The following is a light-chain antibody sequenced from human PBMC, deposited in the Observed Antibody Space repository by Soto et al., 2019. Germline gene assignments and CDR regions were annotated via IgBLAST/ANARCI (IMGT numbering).Light chain of an antibody. CDR3: QQRSNWPWT. Sequence: EIVLTQSPATLSLSPGERATLSCWASQSVSSYLAWYQHKPGQAPRLLIYDASNRATGIPARFSGSGSGTDFTLTISRLETEDFAVYYCQQRSNWPWTFGQGTKVEIK. V-gene: IGKV3-11*01. J-gene: IGKJ1*01. CDR2: DAS. CDR1: QSVSSY.